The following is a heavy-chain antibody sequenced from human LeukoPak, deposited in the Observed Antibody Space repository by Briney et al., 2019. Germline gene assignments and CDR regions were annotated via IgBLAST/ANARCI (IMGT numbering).Heavy chain of an antibody. J-gene: IGHJ4*02. CDR2: IYNGNPP. Sequence: PGGSLRLSCAGSGFSVSGSYMSWVRQAPGQGLEWVWIIYNGNPPHYADSVRGRFTLSRDNSKNAVFLQMTSLRAEDTAVYFCARERVSSPYLDSWGQGTLVIASS. CDR1: GFSVSGSY. CDR3: ARERVSSPYLDS. D-gene: IGHD5/OR15-5a*01. V-gene: IGHV3-53*01.